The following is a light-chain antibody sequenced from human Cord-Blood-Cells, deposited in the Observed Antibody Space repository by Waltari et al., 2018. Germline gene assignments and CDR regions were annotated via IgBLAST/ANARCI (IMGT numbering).Light chain of an antibody. CDR1: QSVSSSY. Sequence: IVLTQSPGTRSLSPGERATPSCRASQSVSSSYLAWYQQKPGQAPRLLIYGASSRATGIPDRFSGSGSETDFTLTISRLEPEDFAVYYCQQYSSSPPRTFGGGTKVEIK. CDR3: QQYSSSPPRT. J-gene: IGKJ4*01. V-gene: IGKV3-20*01. CDR2: GAS.